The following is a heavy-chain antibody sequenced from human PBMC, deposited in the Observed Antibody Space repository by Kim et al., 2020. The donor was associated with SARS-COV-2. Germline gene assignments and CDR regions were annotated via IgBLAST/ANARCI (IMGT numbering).Heavy chain of an antibody. V-gene: IGHV4-61*01. J-gene: IGHJ5*01. D-gene: IGHD1-1*01. CDR2: IYYNGNT. CDR1: GGSVSSDSYY. Sequence: SETLSLTCTVSGGSVSSDSYYWSWIRQPPGKGLEWIGYIYYNGNTNYNPSLKSRLTMSVDTSKNQFSLKLRSVTAADTAVYYCARGEPPSVHLDSWGHGT. CDR3: ARGEPPSVHLDS.